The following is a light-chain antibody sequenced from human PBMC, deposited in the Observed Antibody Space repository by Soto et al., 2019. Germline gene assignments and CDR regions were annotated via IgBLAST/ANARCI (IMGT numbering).Light chain of an antibody. Sequence: QSALTQPPSVSVSPGQSVTISCIGTSSDIGSYNRVSWYQQSPGTAPKLIVYEVTNRPSGVAGRFSGSKSGNTASLTISGLQAEDEADYYCTSYTTRTALVFGGGTQLTVL. CDR3: TSYTTRTALV. J-gene: IGLJ3*02. CDR2: EVT. CDR1: SSDIGSYNR. V-gene: IGLV2-18*02.